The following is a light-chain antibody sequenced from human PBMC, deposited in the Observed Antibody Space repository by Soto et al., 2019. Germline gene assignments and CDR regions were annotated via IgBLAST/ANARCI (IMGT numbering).Light chain of an antibody. CDR2: EGS. J-gene: IGLJ1*01. CDR3: CSYAGSSPSYV. V-gene: IGLV2-23*01. CDR1: SSDVGSYNL. Sequence: QCVLTQPASVSGSPGRSITISCTGTSSDVGSYNLVSWYQQHPGKAPKLMIYEGSKRPSGVSNRFSGSKSGNTASLTISGLQAEDEADYYCCSYAGSSPSYVFGTGTKVTVL.